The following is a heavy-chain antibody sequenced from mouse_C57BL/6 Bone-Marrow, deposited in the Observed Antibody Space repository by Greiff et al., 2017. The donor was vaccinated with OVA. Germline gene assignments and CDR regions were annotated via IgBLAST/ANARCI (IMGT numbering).Heavy chain of an antibody. CDR3: AATGTY. CDR2: ILPGSGST. Sequence: LMEPGASVKLSCKATGYTFTGYWIEWVKQRPGHGLEWIGEILPGSGSTNYNEKFKGKATFTAATSSNTAYMQLSSLTTEDSASYYCAATGTYWGQGTLVTVSA. D-gene: IGHD4-1*02. J-gene: IGHJ3*01. CDR1: GYTFTGYW. V-gene: IGHV1-9*01.